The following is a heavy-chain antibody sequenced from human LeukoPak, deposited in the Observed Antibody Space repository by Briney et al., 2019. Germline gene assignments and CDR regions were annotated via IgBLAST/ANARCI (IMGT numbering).Heavy chain of an antibody. V-gene: IGHV1-18*01. J-gene: IGHJ4*02. Sequence: ASVKVSCKASGYTFTSYGISWVRQAPGQGLEWMGWISAYNGNTNYAQKLQGRVTMTTDTSTSTAYMELRSLRSDDTAVYYCARERIGTYYYGSGNTGRFDYWGQGTLVTVSS. CDR1: GYTFTSYG. D-gene: IGHD3-10*01. CDR2: ISAYNGNT. CDR3: ARERIGTYYYGSGNTGRFDY.